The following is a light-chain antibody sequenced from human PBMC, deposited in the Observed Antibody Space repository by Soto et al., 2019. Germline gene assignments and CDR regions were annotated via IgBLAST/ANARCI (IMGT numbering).Light chain of an antibody. V-gene: IGLV2-14*01. CDR1: SSDVGGYNY. J-gene: IGLJ1*01. CDR3: SSYTRSSTSYV. CDR2: DVS. Sequence: QSALTQPASVSGSPGQSITISCTGTSSDVGGYNYVSWYQQHPGKAPKLMIYDVSNRPSGVSNRFSGSKSGNTDSLTISGLQAEDEADYYCSSYTRSSTSYVFGTGPKLTVL.